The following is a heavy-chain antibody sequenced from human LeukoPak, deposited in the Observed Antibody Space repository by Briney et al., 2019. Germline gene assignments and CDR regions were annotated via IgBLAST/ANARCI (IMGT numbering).Heavy chain of an antibody. CDR2: ISAYNGNT. CDR3: ARARTTIRFTDSFDI. Sequence: GASVKVSCKASGYTFTSYGISWVRQAPGQGLEWMGWISAYNGNTNYAQKLQGRVTMTTDTSTSTAYMELRSLRSDDTAVYFCARARTTIRFTDSFDIWSQGTLLTLPS. CDR1: GYTFTSYG. J-gene: IGHJ3*02. D-gene: IGHD2-21*01. V-gene: IGHV1-18*01.